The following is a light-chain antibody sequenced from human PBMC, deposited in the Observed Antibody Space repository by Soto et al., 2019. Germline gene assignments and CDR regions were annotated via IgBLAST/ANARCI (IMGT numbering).Light chain of an antibody. V-gene: IGLV2-14*01. CDR1: SSDVGAYDY. CDR3: SSYTSSSTPYV. CDR2: EVS. J-gene: IGLJ1*01. Sequence: QSVLTQPASVSGSLGQSITISCTGTSSDVGAYDYVSWYQQHPGKAPKLMISEVSNRPSGVSNRFSGSKSGNTASLTISGLQAEDEADYYCSSYTSSSTPYVFGTGTKVTVL.